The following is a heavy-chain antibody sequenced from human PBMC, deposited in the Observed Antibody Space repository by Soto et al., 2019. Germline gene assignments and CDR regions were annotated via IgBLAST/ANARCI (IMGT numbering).Heavy chain of an antibody. V-gene: IGHV3-30-3*01. CDR3: ARDGKMLRYFDWLRPEGFDP. CDR1: GFTFSSYA. Sequence: PGGSLRFSCAASGFTFSSYAMHWVRQAPGKGLEWVAVISYDGSNKYYADSVKGRFTISRDNSKNTLYLQMNSLRAEDTAVYYCARDGKMLRYFDWLRPEGFDPWGQGTLVTVSS. CDR2: ISYDGSNK. J-gene: IGHJ5*02. D-gene: IGHD3-9*01.